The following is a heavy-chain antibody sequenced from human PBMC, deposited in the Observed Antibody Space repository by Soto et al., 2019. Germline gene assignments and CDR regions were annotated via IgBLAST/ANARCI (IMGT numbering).Heavy chain of an antibody. V-gene: IGHV1-2*02. Sequence: QVQLVQSGAEVRRPGASVKVSCKASGYTFTDYFLHWLRQAPGQGLEWMGWINPNDGGTNFAQRFQGRVTMTRDTSISTAYMDLSSLRSDDTAVYYCARDRGDSSTSWFDPWGQGTLVTVSS. CDR1: GYTFTDYF. CDR3: ARDRGDSSTSWFDP. CDR2: INPNDGGT. D-gene: IGHD2-2*01. J-gene: IGHJ5*02.